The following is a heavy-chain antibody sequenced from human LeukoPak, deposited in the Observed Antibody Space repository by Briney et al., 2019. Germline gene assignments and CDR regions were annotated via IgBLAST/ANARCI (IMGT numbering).Heavy chain of an antibody. CDR2: ISGSGGST. Sequence: PGGSLRLSCAASGFTFSSYAMRWVRQAPGKGLEWVSAISGSGGSTYYADSVKGRFTISRDNSKNTLYLQMNSLRAEDTAIYYCAKGSSSGWYRPLDYWGQGTLVTVSS. CDR1: GFTFSSYA. D-gene: IGHD6-19*01. V-gene: IGHV3-23*01. J-gene: IGHJ4*02. CDR3: AKGSSSGWYRPLDY.